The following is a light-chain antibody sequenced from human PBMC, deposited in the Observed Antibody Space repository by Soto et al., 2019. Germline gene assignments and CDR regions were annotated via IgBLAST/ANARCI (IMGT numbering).Light chain of an antibody. J-gene: IGKJ3*01. CDR3: QQYSSSLFT. Sequence: EIVLTQSPGTLSLSPGERATLSCRASQSVSSSYLAWYQQKPGQAPRLLIYGASSRATGLPDRFSGSGSGTDFTLTISRLEPEDFAVYYCQQYSSSLFTFGPGTKVDIK. CDR2: GAS. V-gene: IGKV3-20*01. CDR1: QSVSSSY.